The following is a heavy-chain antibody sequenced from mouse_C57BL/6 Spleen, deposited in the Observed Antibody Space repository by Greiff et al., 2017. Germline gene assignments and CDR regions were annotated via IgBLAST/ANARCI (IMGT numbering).Heavy chain of an antibody. CDR1: GYTFTSYW. J-gene: IGHJ1*03. D-gene: IGHD1-1*01. CDR2: IDPSDSYT. V-gene: IGHV1-69*01. Sequence: QVHVKQPGAELVMPGASVKLSCKASGYTFTSYWMHWVKQRPGQGLEWIGEIDPSDSYTNYNQKFKGKSTLTVDKSSSTAYMQLSSLTSEDSAVYYCARYTTVVAPYWYFDVWGTGTTVTVSS. CDR3: ARYTTVVAPYWYFDV.